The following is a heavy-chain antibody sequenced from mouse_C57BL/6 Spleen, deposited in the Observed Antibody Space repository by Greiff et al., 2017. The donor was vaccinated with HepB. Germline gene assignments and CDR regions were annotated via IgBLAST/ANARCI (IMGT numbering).Heavy chain of an antibody. CDR2: IWSGGST. J-gene: IGHJ4*01. CDR1: GFSLTSYG. D-gene: IGHD3-2*02. V-gene: IGHV2-2*01. Sequence: QVQLQQSGPGLVQPSQSLSITCTVSGFSLTSYGVHWVRQSQGKGLEWLGVIWSGGSTDYNAAFISRLSISKDNSKSQVFFKMNSLQADDTAIYFCARELMLVPLYYYAMDDWGQGTSVTVSS. CDR3: ARELMLVPLYYYAMDD.